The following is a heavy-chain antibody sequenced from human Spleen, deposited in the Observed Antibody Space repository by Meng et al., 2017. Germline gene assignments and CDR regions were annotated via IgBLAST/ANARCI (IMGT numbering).Heavy chain of an antibody. J-gene: IGHJ4*02. CDR1: GGSFSDYY. Sequence: QVQLQQWGAGLLKPSETLSLTCVVSGGSFSDYYWSWIRQPPGKGLEWIGEINHSGSTNYNPSLKSRVTISVDTSKNQFSLKLSSVTAADTAVYYCARGQCGGDCYSGKLFGDYWGQGTLVTVSS. V-gene: IGHV4-34*01. D-gene: IGHD2-21*02. CDR2: INHSGST. CDR3: ARGQCGGDCYSGKLFGDY.